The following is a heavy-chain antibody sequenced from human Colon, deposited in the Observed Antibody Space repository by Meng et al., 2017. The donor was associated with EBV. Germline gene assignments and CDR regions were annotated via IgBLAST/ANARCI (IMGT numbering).Heavy chain of an antibody. CDR3: ARRPTGIDY. J-gene: IGHJ4*02. Sequence: QVQLQEGGAGLLKPSETLLLTCAVNGGALSGAYWNWIRQPPGKGLEWIGEIIHGGSPSYNPSLKSRVTISIDTSKNQLSLMLSSVTAADTAVYYCARRPTGIDYWGQGTLVTVSS. CDR1: GGALSGAY. V-gene: IGHV4-34*12. CDR2: IIHGGSP. D-gene: IGHD2-8*02.